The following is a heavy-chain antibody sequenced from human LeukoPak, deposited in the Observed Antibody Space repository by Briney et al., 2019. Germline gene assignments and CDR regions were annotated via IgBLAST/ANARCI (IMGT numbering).Heavy chain of an antibody. CDR3: ARDLTGSYYYYYGMDV. D-gene: IGHD1-26*01. V-gene: IGHV1-69*10. CDR1: GGTFSSYA. Sequence: AASVTVSCKASGGTFSSYAISWVRQAPGQGLEWMGRVIPILGIANYAQKFQGRVTITADKSTSTAYMELSSLRSEDTAVYYCARDLTGSYYYYYGMDVWGQGTTVTVSS. J-gene: IGHJ6*02. CDR2: VIPILGIA.